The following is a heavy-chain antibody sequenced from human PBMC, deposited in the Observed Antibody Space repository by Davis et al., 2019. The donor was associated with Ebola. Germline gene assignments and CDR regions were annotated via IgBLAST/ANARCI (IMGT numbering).Heavy chain of an antibody. CDR2: IYYSGRT. Sequence: SETLSLTCTVSSGSIISSIHYWGWIRQPPGKGLEWIGSIYYSGRTYYHPSLKSRVTISGDTSKNQFSLKLSSVPAADTAVYYCARLSSSSGLDYWGQGTLVTVSS. D-gene: IGHD6-19*01. CDR3: ARLSSSSGLDY. J-gene: IGHJ4*02. CDR1: SGSIISSIHY. V-gene: IGHV4-39*07.